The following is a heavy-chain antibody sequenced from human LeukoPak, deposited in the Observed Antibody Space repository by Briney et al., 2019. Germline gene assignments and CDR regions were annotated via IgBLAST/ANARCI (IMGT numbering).Heavy chain of an antibody. Sequence: TSETLSLTCTVSGGSISSYYWSWIRQPPGKGLEWIGYIYYSGSTNYNPSLKSRVTISVDTSKNQFSLKLSSVTAADTAVYYCARHGAAEGSGYAVGYYYYGMDVWGQGTTVAVSS. V-gene: IGHV4-59*08. CDR2: IYYSGST. CDR1: GGSISSYY. CDR3: ARHGAAEGSGYAVGYYYYGMDV. J-gene: IGHJ6*02. D-gene: IGHD3-22*01.